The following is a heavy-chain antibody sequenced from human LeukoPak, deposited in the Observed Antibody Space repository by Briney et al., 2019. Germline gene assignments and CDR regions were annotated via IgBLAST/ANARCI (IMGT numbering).Heavy chain of an antibody. D-gene: IGHD1-26*01. J-gene: IGHJ4*02. CDR3: ARVRRWERHFDY. CDR1: GFTFSSYA. CDR2: ISSNGGST. Sequence: GGSLRLSCAASGFTFSSYAMHWVRQAPGKGLEYVSAISSNGGSTYYANSVKGRFTISRDNSKNTLYLQMNSLRAEDTAVYYCARVRRWERHFDYWGQGTLVTVSS. V-gene: IGHV3-64*01.